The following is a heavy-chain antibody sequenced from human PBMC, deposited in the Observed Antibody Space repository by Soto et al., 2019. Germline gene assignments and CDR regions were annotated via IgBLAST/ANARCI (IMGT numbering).Heavy chain of an antibody. D-gene: IGHD3-10*01. J-gene: IGHJ5*02. CDR2: IYYSGHT. V-gene: IGHV4-39*01. CDR3: AMSLWFGNTPNWFDP. Sequence: QVKLQESGPGLVKPSETLSLTCNVSGGSISSSSYYWGWIRQPPGKGLEWIASIYYSGHTYYNPSLKSRVTISVDTSKNQFSLKLSSVTPADTAVYYCAMSLWFGNTPNWFDPWGQGTLVTVSS. CDR1: GGSISSSSYY.